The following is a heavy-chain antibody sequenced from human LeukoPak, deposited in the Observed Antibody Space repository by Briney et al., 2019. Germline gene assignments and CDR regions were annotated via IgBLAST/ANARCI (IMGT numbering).Heavy chain of an antibody. D-gene: IGHD2-2*01. CDR1: GFTFSSYA. CDR3: AKDAICSSTSCYVDY. V-gene: IGHV3-23*01. Sequence: GGSLRLSCAASGFTFSSYAMSWVRQAPGKGLEWVSATSGSGGSTYYADSVKGRFTISRDNSKNTLYLQMNSLRAEDTAVYYCAKDAICSSTSCYVDYWGQGTLVTVSS. J-gene: IGHJ4*02. CDR2: TSGSGGST.